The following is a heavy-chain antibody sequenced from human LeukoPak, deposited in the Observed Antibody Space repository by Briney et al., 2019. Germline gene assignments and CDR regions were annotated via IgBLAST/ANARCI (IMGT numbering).Heavy chain of an antibody. CDR3: ARANSYYYDHYDY. J-gene: IGHJ4*02. CDR1: GFTFNDYE. V-gene: IGHV3-48*03. Sequence: PGGSLRLSCIGSGFTFNDYEINWVRQPPGRGLEWISYISVGSSIMYYADAVKGRFTISRDNAKNSLYLQMNSLRAEDTAVYYCARANSYYYDHYDYWGQGTLVTVSS. CDR2: ISVGSSIM. D-gene: IGHD3-22*01.